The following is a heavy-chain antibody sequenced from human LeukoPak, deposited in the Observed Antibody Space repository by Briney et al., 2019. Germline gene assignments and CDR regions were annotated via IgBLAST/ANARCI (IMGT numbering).Heavy chain of an antibody. CDR3: ARSQGYSYGSSY. J-gene: IGHJ4*02. CDR1: GYTFTGYY. D-gene: IGHD5-18*01. Sequence: VASVKVSCKASGYTFTGYYMHWVRQAPGQGLEWMGGIVPILGTANYAQKFQGRVTITADDSTGTAYMELTSLRSADTAVYYCARSQGYSYGSSYWGQGTLVTVSS. CDR2: IVPILGTA. V-gene: IGHV1-69*13.